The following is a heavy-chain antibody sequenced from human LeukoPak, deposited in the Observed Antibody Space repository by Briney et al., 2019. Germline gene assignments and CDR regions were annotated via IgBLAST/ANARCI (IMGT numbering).Heavy chain of an antibody. CDR1: GFTLSNYG. D-gene: IGHD5-12*01. CDR2: IWYDGSNK. V-gene: IGHV3-33*01. J-gene: IGHJ4*02. CDR3: ARLGSKWPFDY. Sequence: GGSLRLSCAGSGFTLSNYGMNWVGQAPGKGLEGVAVIWYDGSNKYYADSVKGRFTISRDNSKNTVYLQMNSLRAEDTAVYYCARLGSKWPFDYWGQGTLVTVSS.